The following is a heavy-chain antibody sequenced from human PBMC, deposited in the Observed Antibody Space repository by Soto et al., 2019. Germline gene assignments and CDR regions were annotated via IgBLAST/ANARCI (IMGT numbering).Heavy chain of an antibody. CDR2: INGDNGDT. J-gene: IGHJ4*02. V-gene: IGHV1-3*01. Sequence: ASVKVSCKASGYTFTGYAIHWVRQAPGQRLEWMGWINGDNGDTKYAQKFQGRVTITRDTSATTAYMELTSLGSEDTALYHCARGYCSSTSCQYYIDVWGQGTPVTVSS. CDR3: ARGYCSSTSCQYYIDV. CDR1: GYTFTGYA. D-gene: IGHD2-2*01.